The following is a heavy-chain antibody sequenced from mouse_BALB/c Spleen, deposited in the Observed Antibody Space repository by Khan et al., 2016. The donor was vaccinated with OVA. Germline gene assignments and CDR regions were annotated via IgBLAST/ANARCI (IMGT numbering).Heavy chain of an antibody. CDR1: GFSLTDYG. J-gene: IGHJ4*01. D-gene: IGHD1-1*02. Sequence: QVQLKQSGPGLVAPSQSLSITCTISGFSLTDYGVHWVRQPPGRGLEWLVVIWSDGSSTYNSALKSRLSIIKDNSKSQIFLKMNSLQTNDTAMYYYARQPYYHYYIMDYWGQGTSVTVSS. CDR3: ARQPYYHYYIMDY. CDR2: IWSDGSS. V-gene: IGHV2-6-1*01.